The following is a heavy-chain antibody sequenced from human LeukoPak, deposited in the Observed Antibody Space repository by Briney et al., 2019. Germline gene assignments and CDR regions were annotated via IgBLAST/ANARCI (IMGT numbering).Heavy chain of an antibody. CDR3: AKDSKYCSGGSCYDLFDY. Sequence: GGSLRLSCAASGFTFSSYWMSWVRQAPGKGLEWVANIKQDGSEKYYANSVKGRFTISRDNSKNTLYLQMNSLRAEDTAVYYCAKDSKYCSGGSCYDLFDYWGQGTLVTVSS. CDR2: IKQDGSEK. J-gene: IGHJ4*02. V-gene: IGHV3-7*01. CDR1: GFTFSSYW. D-gene: IGHD2-15*01.